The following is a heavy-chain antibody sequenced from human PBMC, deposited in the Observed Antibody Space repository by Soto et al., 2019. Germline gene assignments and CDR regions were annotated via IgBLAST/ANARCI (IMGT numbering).Heavy chain of an antibody. J-gene: IGHJ5*02. CDR1: GYTFTSYA. D-gene: IGHD3-3*02. CDR3: GRDSPPIAS. Sequence: QVQLVQSGAEGKKPGASVKVSCKASGYTFTSYAISWIRQAPGQGLEWMGGISAYNGNTNYAPNLQGRVTMTTDTSKSTAYIELRSLRSDDTAVYYCGRDSPPIASWGQGTLVTVSS. CDR2: ISAYNGNT. V-gene: IGHV1-18*01.